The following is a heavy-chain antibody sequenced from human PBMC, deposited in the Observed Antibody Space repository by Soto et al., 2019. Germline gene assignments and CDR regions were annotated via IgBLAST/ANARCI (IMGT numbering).Heavy chain of an antibody. D-gene: IGHD6-6*01. CDR1: GFTFSSYW. CDR2: IKQDGSEK. V-gene: IGHV3-7*01. CDR3: ARIQGSSSDYYYYYYYMDV. Sequence: GGSLRLSCAASGFTFSSYWMSWVRQAPGKGLEWVANIKQDGSEKYYVDSVKGRFTISRDNAKNSLYLQMNSLRAEDTAVYYCARIQGSSSDYYYYYYYMDVWGKGTTVTVSS. J-gene: IGHJ6*03.